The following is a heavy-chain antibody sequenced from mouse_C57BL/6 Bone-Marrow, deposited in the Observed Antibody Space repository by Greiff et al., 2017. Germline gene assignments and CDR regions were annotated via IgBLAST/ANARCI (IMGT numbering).Heavy chain of an antibody. J-gene: IGHJ2*01. CDR1: GYTFTSYW. Sequence: QVQLQQPGAELVKPGASLKMSCKASGYTFTSYWITWVKQRPGQGLEWIGDIYPGSGSTNYNEKFKSKATLTVDTSSSAAYMQLSSLTSEDSAVXYCARPSRDFDYGGQGTTLTVSS. CDR2: IYPGSGST. V-gene: IGHV1-55*01. CDR3: ARPSRDFDY.